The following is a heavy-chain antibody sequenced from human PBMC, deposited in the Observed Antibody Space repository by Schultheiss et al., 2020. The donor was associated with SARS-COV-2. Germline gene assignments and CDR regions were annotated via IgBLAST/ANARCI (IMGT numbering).Heavy chain of an antibody. CDR2: IWYDGSNK. Sequence: GGSLRLSCAASGFTFSSYGMHWVRQAPGKGLEWVAVIWYDGSNKYYADSVKGRFTISRDNSKNTLYLQMNSLRAEDTALYFCAKGFYYGSGSFYNPYFDYWGQGTLVTVSS. CDR3: AKGFYYGSGSFYNPYFDY. V-gene: IGHV3-33*06. J-gene: IGHJ4*02. CDR1: GFTFSSYG. D-gene: IGHD3-10*01.